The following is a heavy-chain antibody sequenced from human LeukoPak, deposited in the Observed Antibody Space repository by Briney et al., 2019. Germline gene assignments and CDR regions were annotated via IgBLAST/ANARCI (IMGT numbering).Heavy chain of an antibody. J-gene: IGHJ4*02. Sequence: GGSLRLSCAASGFTFSNNEMNWVRQAPGKGLEWVSYISSSGSTIYYADSVKGRFTISRDNAKNSLYLQMNSLRAEDTAVYYCARDADVFDYWGQGTLVTVSS. CDR3: ARDADVFDY. CDR1: GFTFSNNE. V-gene: IGHV3-48*03. CDR2: ISSSGSTI.